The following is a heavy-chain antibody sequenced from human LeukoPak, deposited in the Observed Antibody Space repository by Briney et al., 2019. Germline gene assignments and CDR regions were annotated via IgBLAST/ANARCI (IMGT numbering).Heavy chain of an antibody. V-gene: IGHV3-30*04. J-gene: IGHJ6*03. D-gene: IGHD2-15*01. CDR1: GFTFSSYA. Sequence: GGSLRLSCAASGFTFSSYAMHWVRQAPGKGLEWVAVISYDGSNKYYADSVKGRFTISRDNSKNTLYLQMNSLRAEDTAVYYCARVRRYRSGGSCYSNYYYYYMDVWGKGTTVTVSS. CDR3: ARVRRYRSGGSCYSNYYYYYMDV. CDR2: ISYDGSNK.